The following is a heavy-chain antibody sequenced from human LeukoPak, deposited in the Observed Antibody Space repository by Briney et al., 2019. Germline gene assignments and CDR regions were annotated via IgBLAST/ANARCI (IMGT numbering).Heavy chain of an antibody. CDR1: GGSISSGGYS. Sequence: PSQTLSLTCAVSGGSISSGGYSWSWIRQPPGKGLEWIGYIYYSGSTNYNPSLKSRVTISVDTSKNQFSLKLSSVTAADTAVYYCARENYYGSGSWDFYYYYYMDVWGKGTTVTVSS. CDR3: ARENYYGSGSWDFYYYYYMDV. J-gene: IGHJ6*03. V-gene: IGHV4-30-4*07. CDR2: IYYSGST. D-gene: IGHD3-10*01.